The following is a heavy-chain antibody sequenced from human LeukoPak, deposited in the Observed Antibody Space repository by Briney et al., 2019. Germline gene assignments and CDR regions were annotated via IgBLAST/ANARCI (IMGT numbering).Heavy chain of an antibody. V-gene: IGHV3-30*03. D-gene: IGHD1-26*01. CDR1: GFTFSSYS. CDR2: ISYDGSNK. J-gene: IGHJ4*02. Sequence: GGSLRLSCAASGFTFSSYSMNWVRQAPGKGLEWVAVISYDGSNKYYADSVKGRFTISRDNSKNTLYLQMNSLSAEDTAVYYCARYSVGATGIFDYWGQGTLVTVSS. CDR3: ARYSVGATGIFDY.